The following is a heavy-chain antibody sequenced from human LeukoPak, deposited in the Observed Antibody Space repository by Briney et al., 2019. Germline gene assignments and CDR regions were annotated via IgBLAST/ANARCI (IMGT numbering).Heavy chain of an antibody. CDR3: ARDKSRYSSGWYGEVFDY. CDR2: ISCDGSNK. J-gene: IGHJ4*02. V-gene: IGHV3-30-3*01. Sequence: PGGSLRLSCAASGFTFSSYAMHWVRQAPGKGLEWVAVISCDGSNKYYADSVKGRFTISRDNSKNTLYLQMNSLRAEDTAVYYCARDKSRYSSGWYGEVFDYWGQGTLVTVSS. D-gene: IGHD6-19*01. CDR1: GFTFSSYA.